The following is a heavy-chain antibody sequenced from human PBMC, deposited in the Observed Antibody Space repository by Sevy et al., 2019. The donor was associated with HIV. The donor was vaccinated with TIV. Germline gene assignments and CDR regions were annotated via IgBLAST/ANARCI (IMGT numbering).Heavy chain of an antibody. V-gene: IGHV5-51*01. D-gene: IGHD1-26*01. CDR2: IYPGNSDT. CDR1: GYRFSNNW. Sequence: GESLKISCQGSGYRFSNNWVAWVRQRPGKGLEWMGMIYPGNSDTRYSPSFQGQVIISADKSISTAYVQWRSLKASDTAIYYCASGAHLPLDGFDFGAKGQGSPSPQ. J-gene: IGHJ3*01. CDR3: ASGAHLPLDGFD.